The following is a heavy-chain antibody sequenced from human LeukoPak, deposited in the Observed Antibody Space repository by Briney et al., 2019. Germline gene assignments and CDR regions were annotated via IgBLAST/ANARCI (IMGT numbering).Heavy chain of an antibody. D-gene: IGHD1-26*01. CDR1: GGSISSYY. CDR3: ASDRSGSDYYYYYMDV. V-gene: IGHV4-4*07. Sequence: SETLSLTCTVSGGSISSYYWSWIRQPAGKGLEWIGRIYTSGSTNYNPPLKSRVTMSVDTSKNQFSLKLSSVTAADTAVYYCASDRSGSDYYYYYMDVWGKGTTVTVSS. J-gene: IGHJ6*03. CDR2: IYTSGST.